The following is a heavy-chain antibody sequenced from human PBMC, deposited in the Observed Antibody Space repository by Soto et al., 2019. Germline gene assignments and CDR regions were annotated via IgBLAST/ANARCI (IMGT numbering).Heavy chain of an antibody. CDR1: GFTFNANA. V-gene: IGHV3-23*01. CDR3: ARVASDYINSVDH. J-gene: IGHJ4*02. D-gene: IGHD4-4*01. CDR2: IGGSGGNR. Sequence: EVQLLESGGGLVEPGGSLRLSCAASGFTFNANAMTWVRQAPGKGLEWVSAIGGSGGNRYYAASVKGRFTISRDNSKDTVDLQVNSLRVEDTAVYYCARVASDYINSVDHWGQGILVTVSS.